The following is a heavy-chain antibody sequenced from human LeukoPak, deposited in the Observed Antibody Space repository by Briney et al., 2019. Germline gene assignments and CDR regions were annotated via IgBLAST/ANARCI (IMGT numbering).Heavy chain of an antibody. Sequence: GGSLRLSCAASGFTFDDYAMHWVRQAPGKGLEWVSGISWNSGSIGYADSAKGRFTISRDNAKNSLYLQMNSLRAEDTALYYCAKDILRFGELLYPTSNDYWGQGTLVTVSS. CDR2: ISWNSGSI. J-gene: IGHJ4*02. V-gene: IGHV3-9*01. D-gene: IGHD3-10*01. CDR3: AKDILRFGELLYPTSNDY. CDR1: GFTFDDYA.